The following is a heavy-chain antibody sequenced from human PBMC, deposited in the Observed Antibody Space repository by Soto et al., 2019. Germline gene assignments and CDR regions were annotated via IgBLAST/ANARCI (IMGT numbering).Heavy chain of an antibody. CDR1: GYSFTSYW. CDR3: ARQSPVGSIAGAGSLYFDY. Sequence: GESLKISCKGSGYSFTSYWIGWVRQMPGKGLEWMGIIYPGDSDTRYSPSFQGQVTISADKSISTAYLQWSSLKASDTAMYYCARQSPVGSIAGAGSLYFDYWGQGTLVTVSS. V-gene: IGHV5-51*01. D-gene: IGHD6-19*01. J-gene: IGHJ4*02. CDR2: IYPGDSDT.